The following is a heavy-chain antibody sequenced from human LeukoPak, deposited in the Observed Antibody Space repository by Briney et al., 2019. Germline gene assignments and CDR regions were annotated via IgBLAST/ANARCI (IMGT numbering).Heavy chain of an antibody. CDR2: IPASSGST. CDR3: AKDSVEWELMGGLDY. Sequence: GGSLRLSCVASGFTFSSNVMIWVRQAPGKGLEWVSSIPASSGSTYYADSVKGRFTISRDNSKNSLYLQMNSPRAEDTAVYYCAKDSVEWELMGGLDYWGQGTLVTVSS. J-gene: IGHJ4*02. D-gene: IGHD1-26*01. CDR1: GFTFSSNV. V-gene: IGHV3-23*01.